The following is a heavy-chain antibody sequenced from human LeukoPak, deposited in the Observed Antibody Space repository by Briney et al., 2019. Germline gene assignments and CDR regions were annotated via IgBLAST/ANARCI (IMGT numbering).Heavy chain of an antibody. CDR2: IYSSGST. J-gene: IGHJ4*02. D-gene: IGHD4-17*01. Sequence: PSETLSLTCTVSGGSLSSYYWSWIRQPAGKGLEWIGRIYSSGSTNYNPSLKSRVAMSVDTAKNQFSLKLSSVTVADTAVYYCARGGRYGDYEGYWGQGTLVTVSS. V-gene: IGHV4-4*07. CDR1: GGSLSSYY. CDR3: ARGGRYGDYEGY.